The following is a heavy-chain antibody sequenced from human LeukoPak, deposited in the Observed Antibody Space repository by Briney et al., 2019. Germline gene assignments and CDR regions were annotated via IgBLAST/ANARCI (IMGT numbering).Heavy chain of an antibody. CDR2: IIPIFGTA. D-gene: IGHD3-9*01. Sequence: SVKVSCKASGGTFSSYAISWVRQAPGQGLEWMGGIIPIFGTANYAQKFQGRVTITADESTSTAYMELSSLRSEDTAVYYCARDPAARYFEGYYFDYWGQGTLVTVSS. V-gene: IGHV1-69*13. J-gene: IGHJ4*02. CDR1: GGTFSSYA. CDR3: ARDPAARYFEGYYFDY.